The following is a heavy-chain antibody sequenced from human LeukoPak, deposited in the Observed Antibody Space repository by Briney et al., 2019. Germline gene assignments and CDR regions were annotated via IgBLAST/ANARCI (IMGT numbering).Heavy chain of an antibody. V-gene: IGHV1-18*01. CDR3: ARVTQIVVVPAAIRNYYYYMDV. CDR1: GYTFTSYG. J-gene: IGHJ6*03. Sequence: ASVKVSCKASGYTFTSYGISWVRQAPGQGLEWMGWISAYNGNTNYAQKLQGGVTMTTDTSTSTAYMELRSLRSDDTAVYYCARVTQIVVVPAAIRNYYYYMDVWGKGTTVTVSS. D-gene: IGHD2-2*02. CDR2: ISAYNGNT.